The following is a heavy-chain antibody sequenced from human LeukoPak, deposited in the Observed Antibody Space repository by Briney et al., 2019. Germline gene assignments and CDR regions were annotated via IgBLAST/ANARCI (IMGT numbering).Heavy chain of an antibody. CDR2: IGYDGRNK. J-gene: IGHJ2*01. D-gene: IGHD6-19*01. Sequence: GSLRLSCAASGFTFSSYGMHWVRQAPGKGLEWVAVIGYDGRNKYYADSVKGRFIISRDNSKNTLYLQMNILRAEDTAVYYCASDMEQWLVQDWYFDLWGRGTLVTVSS. CDR1: GFTFSSYG. CDR3: ASDMEQWLVQDWYFDL. V-gene: IGHV3-33*01.